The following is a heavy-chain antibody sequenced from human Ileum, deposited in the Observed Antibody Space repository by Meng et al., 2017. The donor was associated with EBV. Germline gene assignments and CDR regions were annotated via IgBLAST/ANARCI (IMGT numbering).Heavy chain of an antibody. J-gene: IGHJ4*02. CDR2: IYHNGGT. CDR3: ARWAFIYSYGFDN. D-gene: IGHD5-18*01. CDR1: GGSITERNS. Sequence: QLQEPGPGVVKPAGTLSLTCAVSGGSITERNSWSWVRQPPGQGLEWIGEIYHNGGTNYNPSLKSRVTISVDKSKNDISLKLRSVTAADTAVYYCARWAFIYSYGFDNWGQGILVTVSS. V-gene: IGHV4-4*02.